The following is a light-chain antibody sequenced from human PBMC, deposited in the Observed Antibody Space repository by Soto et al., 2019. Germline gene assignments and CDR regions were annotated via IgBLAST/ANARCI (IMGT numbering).Light chain of an antibody. Sequence: QSALTQPPSGSGTPGQRVTIACSGSSSNIANIYIYWDQQLPGAAPKLLSYNNNQRPSGFPDRFSGSKSGTEASLAISGLRSEDEADYYCTAWDDSLSGSVVFGGGTKLTVL. J-gene: IGLJ2*01. V-gene: IGLV1-47*02. CDR2: NNN. CDR3: TAWDDSLSGSVV. CDR1: SSNIANIY.